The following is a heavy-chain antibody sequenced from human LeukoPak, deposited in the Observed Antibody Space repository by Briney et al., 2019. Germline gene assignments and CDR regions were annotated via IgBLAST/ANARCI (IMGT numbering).Heavy chain of an antibody. D-gene: IGHD3-16*01. Sequence: KASETLSLTCGVSGFSISNGFSWGWIRRPPGKGLEWIGSISQTENSYNTPSLKSRVTISVDTSKNQFSLKLSSVTAADTAVYYCARFDYVWGNGNHGMDAFDLWGQGTMVTVSS. CDR3: ARFDYVWGNGNHGMDAFDL. CDR2: ISQTENS. V-gene: IGHV4-38-2*01. CDR1: GFSISNGFS. J-gene: IGHJ3*01.